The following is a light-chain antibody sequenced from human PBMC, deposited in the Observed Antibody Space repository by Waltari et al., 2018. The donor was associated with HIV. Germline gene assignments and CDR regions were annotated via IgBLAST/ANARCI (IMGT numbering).Light chain of an antibody. CDR1: ALPNQY. J-gene: IGLJ2*01. V-gene: IGLV3-25*03. Sequence: SYELTQPPSVSVSPGQTARITCSGAALPNQYAYRYQQKPGQAPVLVIYTDIERPSGIPERFSGSSSGTTVTLTISGVQAEDEADYYCQSADNSSTYKIFGGGTKLTVL. CDR2: TDI. CDR3: QSADNSSTYKI.